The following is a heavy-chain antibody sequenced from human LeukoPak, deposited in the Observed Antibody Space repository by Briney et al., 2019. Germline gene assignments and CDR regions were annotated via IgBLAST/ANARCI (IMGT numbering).Heavy chain of an antibody. J-gene: IGHJ6*02. CDR2: IKSKTDGGTT. V-gene: IGHV3-15*01. CDR3: TTDFIFGRTGNYYYYGMDV. CDR1: GFTFSNAW. D-gene: IGHD1-1*01. Sequence: GGSLRLSCAASGFTFSNAWMSWVRQAPGKGLEWVGRIKSKTDGGTTDYAAPVKGRFTISRDDSKNTLYLQMNSLKTEDTAVYYCTTDFIFGRTGNYYYYGMDVWGQGTTVTVSS.